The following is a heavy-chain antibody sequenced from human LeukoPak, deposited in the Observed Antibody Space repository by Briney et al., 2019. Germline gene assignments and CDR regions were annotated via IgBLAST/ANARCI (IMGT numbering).Heavy chain of an antibody. CDR1: GFTFSSYS. J-gene: IGHJ4*02. CDR3: ARGLGGFGELSYFSY. CDR2: ISYDGSNK. V-gene: IGHV3-30*03. D-gene: IGHD3-10*01. Sequence: GGSLRLSCAASGFTFSSYSMNWVRQAPGKGLEWVAVISYDGSNKYYADSVKGRFTISRDNSKNTLYLQMNSLRAEDTAVYYCARGLGGFGELSYFSYWGQGTLVTVSS.